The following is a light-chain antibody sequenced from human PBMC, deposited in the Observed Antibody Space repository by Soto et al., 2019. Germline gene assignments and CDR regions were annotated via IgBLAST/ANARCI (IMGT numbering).Light chain of an antibody. CDR2: GAS. J-gene: IGKJ4*01. CDR1: QGISDY. Sequence: DIQLTQSPSFLSASVGDRVTISCRASQGISDYLAWYQQKPGKAPKLLIYGASTLQSGVPSRFSSSASGTEFTLTISSLQTEDFATYCCQQFNASPLTFGGGTKLEIK. CDR3: QQFNASPLT. V-gene: IGKV1-9*01.